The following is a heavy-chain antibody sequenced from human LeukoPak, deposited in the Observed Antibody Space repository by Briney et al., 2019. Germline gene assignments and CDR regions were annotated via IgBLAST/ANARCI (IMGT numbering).Heavy chain of an antibody. CDR3: AKDPTYSSGGDSN. V-gene: IGHV3-23*01. D-gene: IGHD3-22*01. CDR2: ISGSAATT. CDR1: GFTFSAYD. J-gene: IGHJ4*02. Sequence: GGSLRLSCVASGFTFSAYDMSWVRQAPGKGLEWVSGISGSAATTYYADSVKGGFTISRDNSKNILYLHMNSLRADDTASYHCAKDPTYSSGGDSNWGQGTLVTVSS.